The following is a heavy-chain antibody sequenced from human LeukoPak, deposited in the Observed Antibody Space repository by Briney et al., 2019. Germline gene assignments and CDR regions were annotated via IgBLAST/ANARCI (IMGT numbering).Heavy chain of an antibody. J-gene: IGHJ4*02. CDR2: IYYSGST. CDR3: ARGRGYYDYVWGSYRHYYFDY. D-gene: IGHD3-16*02. CDR1: GGSISSYY. Sequence: SETLSLTCTVSGGSISSYYWSWIRQPPGQGMERIGYIYYSGSTNYNPSHKSRVTISLDTSKNQFSLKLSSVTAADTAVYYCARGRGYYDYVWGSYRHYYFDYWGQGTLVTVSS. V-gene: IGHV4-59*01.